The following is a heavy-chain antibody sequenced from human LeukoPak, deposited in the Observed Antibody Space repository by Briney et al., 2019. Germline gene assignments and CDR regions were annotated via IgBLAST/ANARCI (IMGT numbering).Heavy chain of an antibody. CDR3: AKGTGDTGYYFDY. J-gene: IGHJ4*02. V-gene: IGHV3-30-3*01. CDR2: ISYDGSNK. CDR1: GFTFSSYA. D-gene: IGHD7-27*01. Sequence: GGSLRLSCAASGFTFSSYAMHWVRQAPGKGLEWVAVISYDGSNKYYADSVKGRFTISIDNSKNTLYLQMSGLRAEDTAVYHCAKGTGDTGYYFDYWGQGTLVTVSS.